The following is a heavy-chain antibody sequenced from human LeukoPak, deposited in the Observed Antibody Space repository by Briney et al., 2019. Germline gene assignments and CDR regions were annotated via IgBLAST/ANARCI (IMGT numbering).Heavy chain of an antibody. CDR2: INAGNGNT. J-gene: IGHJ5*02. D-gene: IGHD3-3*01. CDR1: GYTFTSYA. CDR3: ARDGQKTRVRFLEWLYPPTWFDP. Sequence: ASVKVSCKASGYTFTSYAMHWVRQAPGQRLEWMGWINAGNGNTKYSQEFQGRVTITRDTSASTAYMELSSLRSEDMAVYYCARDGQKTRVRFLEWLYPPTWFDPWGQGTLVTVSS. V-gene: IGHV1-3*03.